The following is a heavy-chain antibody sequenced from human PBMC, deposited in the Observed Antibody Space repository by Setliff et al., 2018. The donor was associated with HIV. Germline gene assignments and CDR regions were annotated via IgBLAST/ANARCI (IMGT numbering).Heavy chain of an antibody. CDR1: GYTFTNYG. V-gene: IGHV1-18*01. CDR2: ISTFDRSI. CDR3: LRSLRSADTAIYYCATLNEYAYQTGGWFDP. D-gene: IGHD1-7*01. J-gene: IGHJ5*02. Sequence: GASVKVSCKASGYTFTNYGVSWVRQAPGQGLEWMGWISTFDRSINYDDKFEGRITMTTDYAQKFRGRLTINADESTDTAYMELRSLRSADTAIYYCATLNEYAYQTGGWFDPWGQGTPVTVSS.